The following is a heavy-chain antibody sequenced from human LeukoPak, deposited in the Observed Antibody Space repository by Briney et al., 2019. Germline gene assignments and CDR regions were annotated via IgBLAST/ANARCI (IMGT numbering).Heavy chain of an antibody. CDR3: ARVVVVPYYYYGMDV. Sequence: SETLSLTCAVYGGSFSGYYWSWIRQPPGKGLEWIGEINHSGSTNYNPSLKSRVTISVDTSKNQFSLKLSSVTAADTAVYCCARVVVVPYYYYGMDVWGKGTTVTVSS. D-gene: IGHD2-15*01. V-gene: IGHV4-34*01. CDR2: INHSGST. CDR1: GGSFSGYY. J-gene: IGHJ6*04.